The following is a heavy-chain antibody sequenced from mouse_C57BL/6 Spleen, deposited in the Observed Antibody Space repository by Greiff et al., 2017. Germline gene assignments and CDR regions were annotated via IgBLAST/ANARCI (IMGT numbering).Heavy chain of an antibody. Sequence: QVQLQQSGAELVRPGSSVKLSCKASGYTFTSYWMHWVKQRPIQGLEWIGNIDPSDSETHYNQKFKDKATLTVDKSSSTAYMQLSSLTSEDSAVYYCARIYSEYFDYWGQGTTLTVSS. J-gene: IGHJ2*01. CDR1: GYTFTSYW. CDR3: ARIYSEYFDY. CDR2: IDPSDSET. D-gene: IGHD2-4*01. V-gene: IGHV1-52*01.